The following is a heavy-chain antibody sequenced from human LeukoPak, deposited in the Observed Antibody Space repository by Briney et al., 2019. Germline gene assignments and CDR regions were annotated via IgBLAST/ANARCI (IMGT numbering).Heavy chain of an antibody. J-gene: IGHJ3*02. CDR3: ARGGNWGSTRAFDI. CDR1: GGSISGGGYY. D-gene: IGHD7-27*01. V-gene: IGHV4-31*03. Sequence: SETLSLTCTVSGGSISGGGYYWSWIRQHPGKGLEWIGYIYYSGSTYYNPSLKSRVTISVDTSKNQFSLKLSSVTAADTAVYYCARGGNWGSTRAFDIWGQGTMVTVSS. CDR2: IYYSGST.